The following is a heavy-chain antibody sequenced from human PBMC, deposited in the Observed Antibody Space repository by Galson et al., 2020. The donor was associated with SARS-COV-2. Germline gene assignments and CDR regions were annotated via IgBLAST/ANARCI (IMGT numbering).Heavy chain of an antibody. CDR1: GGSISSYY. V-gene: IGHV4-4*07. CDR2: IYTSGST. CDR3: ARDFIAVAGNYYYYGMDV. D-gene: IGHD6-19*01. Sequence: SETLSLTCTVSGGSISSYYWSWIRQPAGKGLEWIGRIYTSGSTNYNPSLKSRVTMSVDTSKNQFSLKLSSVTAADTAVYYCARDFIAVAGNYYYYGMDVWGQGTTVTVYS. J-gene: IGHJ6*02.